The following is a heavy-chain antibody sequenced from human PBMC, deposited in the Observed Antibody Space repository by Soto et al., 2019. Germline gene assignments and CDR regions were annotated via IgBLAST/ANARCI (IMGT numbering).Heavy chain of an antibody. CDR1: GYSFTSYG. CDR3: ARSGNGDDFSPLDY. D-gene: IGHD5-12*01. Sequence: QVQLVQSGAELGKPGASVKVSCKASGYSFTSYGFTWVRQAPGQGLEWMGWISTHNGNTNYAQKLQGRVTLTTDTSTSTAYMEIASLTSDDTAMYYCARSGNGDDFSPLDYWGQGTLVTVSS. J-gene: IGHJ4*02. CDR2: ISTHNGNT. V-gene: IGHV1-18*01.